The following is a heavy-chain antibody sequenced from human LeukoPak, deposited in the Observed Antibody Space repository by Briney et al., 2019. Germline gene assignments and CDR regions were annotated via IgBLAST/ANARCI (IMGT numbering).Heavy chain of an antibody. CDR2: ISAYNGNT. Sequence: ASVKVSCKASGYTSTSYGISWVRQAPGQGLEWMGWISAYNGNTNYAQKLQGRVTMTTDTSTSTAYMELRSLRSDDTAVYYCARARGDSSSWYSSYWGQGTLVTGSS. D-gene: IGHD6-13*01. V-gene: IGHV1-18*01. J-gene: IGHJ4*02. CDR3: ARARGDSSSWYSSY. CDR1: GYTSTSYG.